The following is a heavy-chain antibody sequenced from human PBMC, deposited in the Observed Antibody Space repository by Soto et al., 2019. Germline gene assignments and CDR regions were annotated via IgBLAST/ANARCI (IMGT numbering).Heavy chain of an antibody. CDR1: GFTFDDYT. CDR2: ISWDGGST. J-gene: IGHJ6*02. Sequence: GGSLRLSCAASGFTFDDYTMHWVRQAPGKGLEWVSLISWDGGSTYYADSVKGRFTISRDNSKNSLYLQMNSLRTEDTALYYCAKDIGSGYEPLPLTYYGMDVWGQGTTVTVSS. CDR3: AKDIGSGYEPLPLTYYGMDV. D-gene: IGHD5-12*01. V-gene: IGHV3-43*01.